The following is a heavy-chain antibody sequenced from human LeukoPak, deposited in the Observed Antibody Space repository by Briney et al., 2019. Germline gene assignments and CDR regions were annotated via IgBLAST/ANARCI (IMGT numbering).Heavy chain of an antibody. V-gene: IGHV4-61*08. CDR2: IYYSGST. J-gene: IGHJ4*02. CDR3: ARLHDYGDYSDY. Sequence: PSETLSLTCAVSGGSISSGGYYWSWIRQPPGKGLEWIGYIYYSGSTNYNPSLKSRVTISVDTSKNQFSLKLSSVTAADTAVYYCARLHDYGDYSDYWGQGTLVTVSS. D-gene: IGHD4-17*01. CDR1: GGSISSGGYY.